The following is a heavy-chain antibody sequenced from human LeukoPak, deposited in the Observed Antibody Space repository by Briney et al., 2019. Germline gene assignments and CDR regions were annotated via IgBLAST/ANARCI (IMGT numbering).Heavy chain of an antibody. J-gene: IGHJ4*02. Sequence: SETLSLTCAVYGGSLSGYYWSWIRQPPGKGLEWIGEINHSGSTNYNPSLKSRVTISVDTSKNQFSLKLSSVTAADTAVYYCAREGPYCTNGVCYADYWGQGTLVTVSS. CDR3: AREGPYCTNGVCYADY. CDR1: GGSLSGYY. D-gene: IGHD2-8*01. V-gene: IGHV4-34*01. CDR2: INHSGST.